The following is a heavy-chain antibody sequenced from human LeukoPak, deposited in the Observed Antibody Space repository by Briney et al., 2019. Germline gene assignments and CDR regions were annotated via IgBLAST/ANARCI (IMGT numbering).Heavy chain of an antibody. D-gene: IGHD1-26*01. Sequence: PGGSLRLSCAASGFTFSSYGMHWVRQAPGKGLEWVAVISYDGSNKYYADSVKGRFTISRDNAKNSLYLQMNSLRAEDTAVYYCARDYLGGATTFDYWGQGTLVTVSS. CDR2: ISYDGSNK. CDR3: ARDYLGGATTFDY. J-gene: IGHJ4*02. V-gene: IGHV3-30*03. CDR1: GFTFSSYG.